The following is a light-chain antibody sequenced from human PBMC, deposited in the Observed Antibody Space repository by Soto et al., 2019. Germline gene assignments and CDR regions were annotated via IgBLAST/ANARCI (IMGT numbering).Light chain of an antibody. J-gene: IGKJ1*01. CDR1: QSISSY. Sequence: DIQMTQSPSSLSASVGDRVTITCRASQSISSYLNWYQQKPGKAPKLLIHDDTSLESGVPSRFSGSGSGTEFTLTISSLQPDDFATYYCQQYSSYWTFAQGTKVDIK. V-gene: IGKV1-5*01. CDR3: QQYSSYWT. CDR2: DDT.